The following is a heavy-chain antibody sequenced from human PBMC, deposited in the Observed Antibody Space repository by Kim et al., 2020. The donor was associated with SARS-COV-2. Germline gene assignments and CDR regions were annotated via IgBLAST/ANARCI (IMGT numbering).Heavy chain of an antibody. CDR3: ARQVKEYYFGSGSYRYYGMGV. CDR1: GGSISSSSYY. J-gene: IGHJ6*02. D-gene: IGHD3-10*01. CDR2: IYYSGST. V-gene: IGHV4-39*01. Sequence: SETLSLTCTVSGGSISSSSYYWGWIRQPPGKGLEWIGTIYYSGSTYYNPSLKSRVTISVDTSKNQFSLKLSSVTAADTAVYYCARQVKEYYFGSGSYRYYGMGVWGQGTPVTVSS.